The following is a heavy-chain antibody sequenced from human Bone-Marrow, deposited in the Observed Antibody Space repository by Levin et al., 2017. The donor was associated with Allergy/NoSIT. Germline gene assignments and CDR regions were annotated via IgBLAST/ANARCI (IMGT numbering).Heavy chain of an antibody. CDR3: ARGIIGDVRVAHKEAFDI. V-gene: IGHV3-23*01. Sequence: GGSLRLSCAASGFTFSSSAMSWVRQAPGKGLEWVSSISAGDASTYYTDSVKGRLTVSRDNSKNTLTLQMNSLRAEDTAVYYCARGIIGDVRVAHKEAFDIWGQGTMVSVSS. CDR2: ISAGDAST. J-gene: IGHJ3*02. CDR1: GFTFSSSA. D-gene: IGHD2-8*02.